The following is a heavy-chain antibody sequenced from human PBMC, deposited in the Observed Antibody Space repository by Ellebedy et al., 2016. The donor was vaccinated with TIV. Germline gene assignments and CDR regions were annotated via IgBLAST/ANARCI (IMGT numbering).Heavy chain of an antibody. CDR1: GVSISSSSYY. D-gene: IGHD3-22*01. CDR3: ARAIDDSSGRGYFFDY. V-gene: IGHV4-31*01. J-gene: IGHJ4*02. Sequence: MPSETLSLTCSVSGVSISSSSYYWGWIRQHPGKGLEWIGSIYYSGSTYYNPSLKSLVTMSVDTSKNQFSLRLISVTAADTAVYYCARAIDDSSGRGYFFDYWGQGTLVTVSS. CDR2: IYYSGST.